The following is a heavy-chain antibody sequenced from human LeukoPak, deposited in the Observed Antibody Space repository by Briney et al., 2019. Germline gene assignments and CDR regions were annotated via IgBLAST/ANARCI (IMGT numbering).Heavy chain of an antibody. V-gene: IGHV4-59*01. Sequence: SETLSLTCTVSGGSISSYYWSWIRQPPGKGLEWIEYIYYSGSTNYNPSLKSRVTISVDTSKNQFSLKLSSVTAADTAVYYCARVPVVPAANDYYYYCGMDVWGQGTTVTVSS. J-gene: IGHJ6*02. CDR1: GGSISSYY. CDR2: IYYSGST. D-gene: IGHD2-2*01. CDR3: ARVPVVPAANDYYYYCGMDV.